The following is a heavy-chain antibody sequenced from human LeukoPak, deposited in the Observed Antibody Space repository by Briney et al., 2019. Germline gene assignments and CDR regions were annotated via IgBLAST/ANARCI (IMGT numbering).Heavy chain of an antibody. D-gene: IGHD6-19*01. Sequence: GGSLKLSCAGSGFIFNNYAMHWVRHPPGKGLEWVSGISWNSGSIDYADSVKGRFTISRDNAKNSLYLQMNSLRVEDTAFYYCAKDNRRHYTSGPNPDSLHWGQGALVTVSS. CDR1: GFIFNNYA. CDR3: AKDNRRHYTSGPNPDSLH. V-gene: IGHV3-9*01. CDR2: ISWNSGSI. J-gene: IGHJ4*02.